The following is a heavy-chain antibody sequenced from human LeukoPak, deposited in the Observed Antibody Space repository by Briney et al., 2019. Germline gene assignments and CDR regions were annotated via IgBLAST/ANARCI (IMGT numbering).Heavy chain of an antibody. D-gene: IGHD4-17*01. Sequence: GGSLRLSCAASVFTFSEYYMSWIRQAPGGGREWVSYISSSGSTIYYADSVRGRFTISRDNANNSLYLQMNSLRAEDTAVYYCARDAYGDLDYWGRGTLLTVSS. V-gene: IGHV3-11*01. J-gene: IGHJ4*02. CDR3: ARDAYGDLDY. CDR1: VFTFSEYY. CDR2: ISSSGSTI.